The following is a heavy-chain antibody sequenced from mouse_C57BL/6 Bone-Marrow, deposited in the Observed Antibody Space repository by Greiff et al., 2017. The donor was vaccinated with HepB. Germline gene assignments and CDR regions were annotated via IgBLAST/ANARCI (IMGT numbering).Heavy chain of an antibody. Sequence: QVQLQQSGPELVKPGASVKISCKASGYAFSSSWMSWVKQRPGKGLEWIGRIYPGDGDTNYNGKFKGKATLTADKSSSTAYMQLSSLTSEDSAVYFCAGEGITTVVADYWGQGTTLTVSS. CDR1: GYAFSSSW. J-gene: IGHJ2*01. D-gene: IGHD1-1*01. CDR2: IYPGDGDT. CDR3: AGEGITTVVADY. V-gene: IGHV1-82*01.